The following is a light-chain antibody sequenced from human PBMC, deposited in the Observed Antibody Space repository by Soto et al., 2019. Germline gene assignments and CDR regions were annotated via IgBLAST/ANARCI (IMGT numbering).Light chain of an antibody. V-gene: IGLV1-51*01. CDR3: GAWDSGLSAGV. CDR1: SSNIGRNY. J-gene: IGLJ3*02. CDR2: DNN. Sequence: SVLTQPPSVSAAPGQKVTISCSGSSSNIGRNYVSWYQQLPGTAPKLLIYDNNERPSGIPDRFSGSKSGTSATLGITGLQTGDEADYYCGAWDSGLSAGVFGGGTKVTVL.